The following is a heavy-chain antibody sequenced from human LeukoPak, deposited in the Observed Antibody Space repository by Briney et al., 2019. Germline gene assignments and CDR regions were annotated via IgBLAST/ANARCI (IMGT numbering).Heavy chain of an antibody. J-gene: IGHJ4*02. D-gene: IGHD3-22*01. CDR1: GGSISSYY. CDR3: VRWVYYYDSTGQYDY. CDR2: IYYSGST. Sequence: SETLSLTCTVSGGSISSYYWSWIRQPPGKGLEGIGYIYYSGSTNYNPSLKSRVTISVDTSKNQFSLKLSSVTAADTAVYYCVRWVYYYDSTGQYDYWGQGTLVTVSS. V-gene: IGHV4-59*01.